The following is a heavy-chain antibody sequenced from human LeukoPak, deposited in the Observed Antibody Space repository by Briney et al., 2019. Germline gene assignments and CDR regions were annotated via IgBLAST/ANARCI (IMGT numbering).Heavy chain of an antibody. D-gene: IGHD3-22*01. CDR3: AGEGHYYDSSGYYYGGEDY. Sequence: PSETLSLTCTVSGGSITSYYWSWIRQPAGRGLEWIGRIYTRGSPNYDPSLKSRVTMSVDTSKTQFSLQLSSVTAADTAVYYCAGEGHYYDSSGYYYGGEDYWGQGTLVTVSS. CDR2: IYTRGSP. V-gene: IGHV4-4*07. CDR1: GGSITSYY. J-gene: IGHJ4*02.